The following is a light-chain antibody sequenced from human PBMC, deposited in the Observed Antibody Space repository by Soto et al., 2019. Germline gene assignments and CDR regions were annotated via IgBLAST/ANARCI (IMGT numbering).Light chain of an antibody. Sequence: QSVLTQPPSASGSPGQSVTISCTGASSDVGGYDSVSWYQQHPGKAPKLMIYEVYKRPSGVPDRFSGSKSGNTASLTVSGLQADDEADYYCSSYAGSSYVFGTGTKLTVL. V-gene: IGLV2-8*01. CDR3: SSYAGSSYV. J-gene: IGLJ1*01. CDR1: SSDVGGYDS. CDR2: EVY.